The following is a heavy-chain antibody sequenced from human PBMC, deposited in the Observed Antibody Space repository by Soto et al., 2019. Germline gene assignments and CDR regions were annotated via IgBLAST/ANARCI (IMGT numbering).Heavy chain of an antibody. CDR1: GYSFTSYW. CDR3: ARFSTVDSDYGDYPKAFDI. V-gene: IGHV5-51*03. D-gene: IGHD4-17*01. Sequence: EVQLVQSGAEVKKPGESLKISCKGSGYSFTSYWIGWVRQMPGKGLEWMGIIYPGDSDTRYSPSFQGQVTISADKSISTAYLQWSSLKASDTAMYYCARFSTVDSDYGDYPKAFDIWGQGTMVTVSS. CDR2: IYPGDSDT. J-gene: IGHJ3*02.